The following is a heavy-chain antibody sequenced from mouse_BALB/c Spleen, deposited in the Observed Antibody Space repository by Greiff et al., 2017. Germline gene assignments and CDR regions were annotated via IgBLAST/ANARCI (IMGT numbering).Heavy chain of an antibody. CDR2: ISDGGSYT. CDR3: AREDYGNYEAYAMDY. V-gene: IGHV5-4*02. Sequence: EVNVVESGGGLVKPGGSLKLSCAASGFTFSDYYMYWVRQTPEKRLEWVATISDGGSYTYYPDSVKGRFTISRDNAKNNLYLQMSSLKSEDTAMYYCAREDYGNYEAYAMDYWGQGTSVTVSS. J-gene: IGHJ4*01. D-gene: IGHD2-1*01. CDR1: GFTFSDYY.